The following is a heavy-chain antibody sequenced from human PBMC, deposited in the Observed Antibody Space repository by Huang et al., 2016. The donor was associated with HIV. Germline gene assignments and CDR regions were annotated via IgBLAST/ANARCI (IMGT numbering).Heavy chain of an antibody. CDR3: ARGRFRYCSGGSCYSIWFDP. D-gene: IGHD2-15*01. CDR2: IYTSGNT. CDR1: GGSISTASYY. Sequence: QVQLQESGPGLVKPSQTLSLTCTVSGGSISTASYYWSWIRQPAGKGLEWIGHIYTSGNTNYNPSLKSRVTISGDTSKNQFSLKLSSVTAADTAVYYCARGRFRYCSGGSCYSIWFDPWGQGTLVTVSS. V-gene: IGHV4-61*09. J-gene: IGHJ5*02.